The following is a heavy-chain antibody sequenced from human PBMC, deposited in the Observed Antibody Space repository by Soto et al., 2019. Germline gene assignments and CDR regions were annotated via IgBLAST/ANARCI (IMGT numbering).Heavy chain of an antibody. CDR3: AKGYDFWSGPQIFDY. CDR2: ISGSGGST. V-gene: IGHV3-23*01. D-gene: IGHD3-3*01. J-gene: IGHJ4*02. Sequence: PGGSLRLSCAASGFTFSSYAMSWVRQAPGKGLEWVSAISGSGGSTYYADSVKGRFTISRDNSKNTLYLQMNSLRAEDTAVYYCAKGYDFWSGPQIFDYWGQGTLVTVSS. CDR1: GFTFSSYA.